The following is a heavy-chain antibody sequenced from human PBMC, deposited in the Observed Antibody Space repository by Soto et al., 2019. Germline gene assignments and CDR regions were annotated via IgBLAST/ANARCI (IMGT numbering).Heavy chain of an antibody. CDR2: INAGNGNT. CDR1: GYTFTSYA. Sequence: ASVKVSCKASGYTFTSYAMRWVRQAPGQRLEWMGWINAGNGNTKYSQKFQGRVTITRDTSASTAYMELSSLRSEDTAVYYCARVRIVVVPAGEYYFDYWGQGTLVTVSS. CDR3: ARVRIVVVPAGEYYFDY. D-gene: IGHD2-2*01. V-gene: IGHV1-3*01. J-gene: IGHJ4*02.